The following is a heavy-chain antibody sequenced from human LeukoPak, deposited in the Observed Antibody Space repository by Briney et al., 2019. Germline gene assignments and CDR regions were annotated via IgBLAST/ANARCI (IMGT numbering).Heavy chain of an antibody. CDR3: ARPDPPLILEWPAPYFDY. Sequence: GGSLRLSCAASGFTFSSYAMSSVRQPPGKGLEWVSAISGCGGSTYYADSVKGRFTISRDNSKNTLYLQMNSLRAEDTAVYYCARPDPPLILEWPAPYFDYWGQGTLVTVSS. CDR2: ISGCGGST. CDR1: GFTFSSYA. D-gene: IGHD3-3*01. V-gene: IGHV3-23*01. J-gene: IGHJ4*02.